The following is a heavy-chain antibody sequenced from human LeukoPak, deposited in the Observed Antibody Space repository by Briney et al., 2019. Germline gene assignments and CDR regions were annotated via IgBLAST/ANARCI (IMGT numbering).Heavy chain of an antibody. CDR2: ISTSGDRT. V-gene: IGHV3-23*01. Sequence: GGSLRLSCAASGFTFSSYSMNWVRQAPGKGLEWVSGISTSGDRTYYADSVKGRFTISRDNSKNTLYLQMNSLRAEDTAEYYCARSAVGTSCCTAVDYWGQGTLVTVSS. J-gene: IGHJ4*02. CDR3: ARSAVGTSCCTAVDY. CDR1: GFTFSSYS. D-gene: IGHD1-26*01.